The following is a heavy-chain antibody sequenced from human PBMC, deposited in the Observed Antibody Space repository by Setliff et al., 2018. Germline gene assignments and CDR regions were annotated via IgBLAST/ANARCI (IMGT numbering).Heavy chain of an antibody. CDR3: ASRTTGPGGWFDF. Sequence: SETLSLTCTVPGGSIINNNYYWGWIRQPPGKGLEWIGTIYYSGTTYYNPSLKSRVTISIDTSKNQFSLNLNSVTAADTAVYYCASRTTGPGGWFDFWGQGSLVTVS. V-gene: IGHV4-39*01. J-gene: IGHJ5*01. D-gene: IGHD1-1*01. CDR1: GGSIINNNYY. CDR2: IYYSGTT.